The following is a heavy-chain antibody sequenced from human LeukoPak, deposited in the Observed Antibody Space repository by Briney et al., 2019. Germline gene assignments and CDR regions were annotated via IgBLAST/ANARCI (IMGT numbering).Heavy chain of an antibody. Sequence: GGSLRLSCAASKFTFSNYGMHWVRQAPGKGLEWVAVISYDGSNKYYADSVKGRFTISRDNSKNTLYLQMNSLRAEDTAVYYCAKVTRNRSGWDWGQGTLVSVSS. D-gene: IGHD6-19*01. V-gene: IGHV3-30*18. J-gene: IGHJ4*02. CDR3: AKVTRNRSGWD. CDR2: ISYDGSNK. CDR1: KFTFSNYG.